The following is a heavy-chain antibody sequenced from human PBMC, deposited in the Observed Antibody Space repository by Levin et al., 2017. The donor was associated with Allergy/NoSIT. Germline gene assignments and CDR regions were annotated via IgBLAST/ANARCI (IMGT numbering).Heavy chain of an antibody. CDR1: GYTFTSYA. CDR2: INAGNGNT. J-gene: IGHJ4*02. Sequence: GASVKVSCKASGYTFTSYAMHWVRQAPGQRLEWMGWINAGNGNTKYSQKFQGRVTITRDTSASTAYMELSSLRSEDTAVYYCARDLSYYDSSGSPGYWGQGTLVTVSS. CDR3: ARDLSYYDSSGSPGY. D-gene: IGHD3-22*01. V-gene: IGHV1-3*01.